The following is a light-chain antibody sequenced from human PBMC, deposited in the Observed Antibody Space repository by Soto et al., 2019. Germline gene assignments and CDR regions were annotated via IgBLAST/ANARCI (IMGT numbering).Light chain of an antibody. Sequence: QAVLTQPPSSSGTPGQRVTVSCYGSSSNIGTNTVIWYPQLPGAAPKLLLYRDNQRPSGVPDRFSGSKSGTSASLAISGLQSEDEADYYCAAWDVSLVVFGGGTKLTVL. CDR2: RDN. V-gene: IGLV1-44*01. J-gene: IGLJ2*01. CDR1: SSNIGTNT. CDR3: AAWDVSLVV.